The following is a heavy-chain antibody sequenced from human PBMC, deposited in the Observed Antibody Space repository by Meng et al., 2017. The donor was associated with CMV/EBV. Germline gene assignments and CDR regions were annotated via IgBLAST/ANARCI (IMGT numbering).Heavy chain of an antibody. CDR1: GFTFSSYS. J-gene: IGHJ6*02. CDR2: ISSSSSTI. Sequence: GGSLRLSCAASGFTFSSYSMNWVRQAPGKGLEWVSYISSSSSTIYYADSVKGRFTISRDNAKNSLYLQMNSLRAEDTAVYYCARDRFVPAHDYYYGMDVWGQGTTVTVSS. V-gene: IGHV3-48*04. CDR3: ARDRFVPAHDYYYGMDV. D-gene: IGHD2-2*01.